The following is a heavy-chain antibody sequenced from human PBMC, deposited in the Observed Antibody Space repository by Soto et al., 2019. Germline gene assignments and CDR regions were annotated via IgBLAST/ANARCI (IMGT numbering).Heavy chain of an antibody. J-gene: IGHJ4*02. CDR2: ISGSGGST. CDR1: GFTFSSYA. Sequence: EVQLLESGGGLVQPGGSLRLSCAASGFTFSSYAMXWXXXXXGKGLEWVSAISGSGGSTYYADSVKGRFTISRDNSXXXXXXXXXXXXXXXXXXXXXXXXXXXXXXWGQGTLVTVSS. CDR3: XXXXXXXXX. V-gene: IGHV3-23*01.